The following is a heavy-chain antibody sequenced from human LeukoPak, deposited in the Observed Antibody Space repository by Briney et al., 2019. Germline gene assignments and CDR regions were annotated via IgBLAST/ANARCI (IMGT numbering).Heavy chain of an antibody. CDR1: GFTFSIYE. Sequence: GGSLRLSCAASGFTFSIYEMNWVRQAPGKGLEWVSSSSGSTIYYADSVKCRFTISRDNAKNSLYLQMNSLRAEDTAIYYCAREDSSGLDYWGQGTLVTVSS. CDR3: AREDSSGLDY. V-gene: IGHV3-48*03. J-gene: IGHJ4*02. D-gene: IGHD6-19*01. CDR2: SSSGSTI.